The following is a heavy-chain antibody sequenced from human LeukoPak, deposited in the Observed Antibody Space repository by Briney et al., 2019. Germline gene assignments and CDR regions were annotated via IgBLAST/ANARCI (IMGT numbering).Heavy chain of an antibody. CDR3: ARRSYYGSRSYEYFDY. J-gene: IGHJ4*02. Sequence: SETLSLTCAVYGGSFSGYYWSWIRQPPGKGLEWIGEINHSGSTNYNPSLKSRVTISVDTSKNQFSLKLSSVTAADTAVYYCARRSYYGSRSYEYFDYWGQGTLVTVSS. CDR2: INHSGST. CDR1: GGSFSGYY. V-gene: IGHV4-34*01. D-gene: IGHD3-10*01.